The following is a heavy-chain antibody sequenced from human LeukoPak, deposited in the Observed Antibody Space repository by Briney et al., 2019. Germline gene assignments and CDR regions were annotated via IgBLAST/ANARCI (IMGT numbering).Heavy chain of an antibody. CDR2: ITHSGNT. Sequence: LETLSLTCAVSGFSISSTYYGAWIRQTPGKGLEWIATITHSGNTYYISSLESRLTISLDTSKRHLSLRLTSVTAADTAVYYCARINAPVATFDYWGLGTLVAVSS. D-gene: IGHD2-21*01. CDR3: ARINAPVATFDY. V-gene: IGHV4-38-2*01. J-gene: IGHJ4*02. CDR1: GFSISSTYY.